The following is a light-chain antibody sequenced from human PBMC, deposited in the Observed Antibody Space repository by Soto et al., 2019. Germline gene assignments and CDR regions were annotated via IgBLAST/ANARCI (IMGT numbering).Light chain of an antibody. CDR2: DAS. J-gene: IGKJ5*01. CDR3: QQRSNWPPVIT. Sequence: EIVLTQSPATLSLSPGERATLSCRASQTFSSHLAWYQQKPGQAPRLLIYDASKRATGIPARFSGRGYGTDFTLTISSLGPEDFAVYYCQQRSNWPPVITFGQGTRLEIK. CDR1: QTFSSH. V-gene: IGKV3-11*01.